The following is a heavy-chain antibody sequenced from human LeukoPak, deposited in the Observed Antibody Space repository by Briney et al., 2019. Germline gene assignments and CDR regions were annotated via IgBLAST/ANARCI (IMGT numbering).Heavy chain of an antibody. D-gene: IGHD7-27*01. V-gene: IGHV6-1*01. Sequence: PSQTLSLTCAISGDSVSSNSAAWNWIRQSPSRGLEWLGRTYYRSKWYNDYAVSVKSRITIIPDTSKNHFSLQLNSVTPQDTAVYSCARDYNLLLTGDPNWFDPWGQGTLVTVSS. CDR1: GDSVSSNSAA. CDR2: TYYRSKWYN. CDR3: ARDYNLLLTGDPNWFDP. J-gene: IGHJ5*02.